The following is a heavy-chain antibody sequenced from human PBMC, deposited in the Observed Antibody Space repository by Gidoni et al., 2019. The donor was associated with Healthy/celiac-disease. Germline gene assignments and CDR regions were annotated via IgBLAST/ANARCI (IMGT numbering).Heavy chain of an antibody. D-gene: IGHD3-22*01. J-gene: IGHJ4*02. CDR2: ISGSGGST. CDR1: GFTFSSYA. V-gene: IGHV3-23*01. CDR3: AKGSYDSSGYYGY. Sequence: EVQLLESGGGLVQPGGSLRLSCAASGFTFSSYAMSWVRQAPGKGLEWVSAISGSGGSTYYADSVKGRFTISRDNSKNTLYLQMNSRRAEDTAVYYCAKGSYDSSGYYGYWGQGTLVTVSS.